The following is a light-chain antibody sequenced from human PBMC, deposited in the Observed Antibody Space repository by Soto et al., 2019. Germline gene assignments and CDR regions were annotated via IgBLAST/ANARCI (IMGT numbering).Light chain of an antibody. CDR2: LNSDGSH. Sequence: QLVLTQSPSASASLGASVKLTCTLSSGHSSYAIAWHQQQPDKGPRYLMKLNSDGSHSKGDGIPDRFSGSSSGAERYLISSSLQSEDEADYYCQTWGTGIQVFGGGTKLTVL. V-gene: IGLV4-69*01. CDR3: QTWGTGIQV. CDR1: SGHSSYA. J-gene: IGLJ2*01.